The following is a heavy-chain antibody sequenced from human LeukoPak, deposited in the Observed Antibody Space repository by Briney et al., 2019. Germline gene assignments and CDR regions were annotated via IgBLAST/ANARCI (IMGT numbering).Heavy chain of an antibody. V-gene: IGHV3-7*01. Sequence: GESLKISCAASGFAFISYWMSWVRQAPGKGLEWVANIKQDGSEKYYVDSAKGRFTISRDNAKNSLYLQMNSLRAEDTAVYYCARADSSIAARLSRSSIFNYYYYMDVWGKGTTVTVSS. CDR3: ARADSSIAARLSRSSIFNYYYYMDV. CDR1: GFAFISYW. J-gene: IGHJ6*03. D-gene: IGHD6-6*01. CDR2: IKQDGSEK.